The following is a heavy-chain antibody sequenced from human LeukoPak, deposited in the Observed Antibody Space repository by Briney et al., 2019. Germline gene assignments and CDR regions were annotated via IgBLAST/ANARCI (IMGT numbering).Heavy chain of an antibody. J-gene: IGHJ3*02. CDR1: GFTVSSNY. V-gene: IGHV3-66*04. Sequence: PGGSLRLSCAASGFTVSSNYMSWVRQAPGKGLEWVSVIYSGGSTYYADSVKGRFTISRDNSKNTLYLQMNSLRAEDTAVYYCAKQSEEYSSGWYDAFDIWGQGTMVTASS. CDR3: AKQSEEYSSGWYDAFDI. CDR2: IYSGGST. D-gene: IGHD6-19*01.